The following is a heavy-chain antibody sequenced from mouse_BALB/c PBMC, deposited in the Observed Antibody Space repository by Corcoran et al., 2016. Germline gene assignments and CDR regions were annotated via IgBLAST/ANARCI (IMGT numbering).Heavy chain of an antibody. CDR3: AREPYAMDY. J-gene: IGHJ4*01. Sequence: QIQLVQSGPELKKPGETVKISCKAAGYTFTNYGMNWVKQAPGKGLKWMGWINTYTGESTYADDFKGRFAFSLETSASTAYLQINNIKNEDTATYFCAREPYAMDYWGQGTSVTVSS. CDR2: INTYTGES. CDR1: GYTFTNYG. V-gene: IGHV9-3-1*01.